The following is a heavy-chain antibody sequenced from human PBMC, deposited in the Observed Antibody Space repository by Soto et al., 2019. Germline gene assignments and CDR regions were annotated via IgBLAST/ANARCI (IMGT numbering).Heavy chain of an antibody. CDR2: ISSSSSTI. V-gene: IGHV3-48*01. D-gene: IGHD6-19*01. Sequence: GGSLSLSCAASGFPFSSYSMNWVRQAPGKGLEWVSYISSSSSTIYYADSVKGRFTISRDNAKNSLYLQMNSLRAEDTAVYYCARGVHSSGWSTDAFDIWGQGTMVTVSS. CDR3: ARGVHSSGWSTDAFDI. CDR1: GFPFSSYS. J-gene: IGHJ3*02.